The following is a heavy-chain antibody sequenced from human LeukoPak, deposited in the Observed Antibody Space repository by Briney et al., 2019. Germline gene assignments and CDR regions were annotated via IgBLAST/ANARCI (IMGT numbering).Heavy chain of an antibody. J-gene: IGHJ4*02. CDR2: IFGSGDST. CDR1: GFTFSSYA. V-gene: IGHV3-23*01. Sequence: GGSLRLSCAASGFTFSSYAMTWVRQAPGKGLEWVSSIFGSGDSTYYTDSVKGRFTISRDNSKNTVYLQMNNLRVEDTATYYCAKYRGIFPTPPDCWGQGTLVTVSS. CDR3: AKYRGIFPTPPDC. D-gene: IGHD3-3*02.